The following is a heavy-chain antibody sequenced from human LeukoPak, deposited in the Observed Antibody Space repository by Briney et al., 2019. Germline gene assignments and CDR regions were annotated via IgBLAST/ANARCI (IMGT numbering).Heavy chain of an antibody. V-gene: IGHV1-18*01. J-gene: IGHJ6*02. CDR1: GYTFTSYG. CDR2: ISAYNGNT. Sequence: ASVKVSCKASGYTFTSYGISWLRQAPGQGFEWMGWISAYNGNTNYAQKLQGRVTMTTDTSTSTAYMELRSLRSDDTAVYYCARDQVVVVVPAARGHGMDVWGQGTTVTVSS. D-gene: IGHD2-2*01. CDR3: ARDQVVVVVPAARGHGMDV.